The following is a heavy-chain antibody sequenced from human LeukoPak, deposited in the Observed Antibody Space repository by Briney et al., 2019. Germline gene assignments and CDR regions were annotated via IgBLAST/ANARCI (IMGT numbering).Heavy chain of an antibody. CDR1: GYTFTGYY. CDR3: ARARGRDGYNYPY. CDR2: INPNSGGT. J-gene: IGHJ4*02. D-gene: IGHD5-24*01. V-gene: IGHV1-2*02. Sequence: ASVKVSCKASGYTFTGYYMHWVRQAPGQGLEWMGWINPNSGGTNYAQKFQGRVTMTRDTSTSTAYMELRSLRSDDTAVYYCARARGRDGYNYPYWGQGTLVTVSS.